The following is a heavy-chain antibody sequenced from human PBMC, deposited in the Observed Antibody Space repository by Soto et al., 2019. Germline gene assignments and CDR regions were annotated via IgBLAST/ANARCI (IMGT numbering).Heavy chain of an antibody. D-gene: IGHD2-2*01. CDR1: GGFISSYY. CDR2: IYYSGST. V-gene: IGHV4-59*08. Sequence: SETLSLTCTVSGGFISSYYWSWIRQPPGKGLEWIGYIYYSGSTNYNPSLKSRVTISVDTSKNQFSLKLSSVTAADTAVYYCARHDSYCSSTSCYDWFDPWGQGTLVTVSS. CDR3: ARHDSYCSSTSCYDWFDP. J-gene: IGHJ5*02.